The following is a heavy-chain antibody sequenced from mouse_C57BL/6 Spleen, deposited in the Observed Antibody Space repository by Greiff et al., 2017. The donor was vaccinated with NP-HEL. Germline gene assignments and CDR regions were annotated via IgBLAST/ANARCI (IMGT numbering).Heavy chain of an antibody. J-gene: IGHJ2*01. Sequence: VQLQQSGAELVRPGTSVKVSCKASGYAFTNYLIEWVKQRPGQGLEWIGVINPGSGGTNYNEKFKGKATLTADKSSSTAYMQVSSLTSEDSAVYFCARRYSNYDYWGQGTTLTVSS. D-gene: IGHD2-5*01. CDR1: GYAFTNYL. CDR3: ARRYSNYDY. CDR2: INPGSGGT. V-gene: IGHV1-54*01.